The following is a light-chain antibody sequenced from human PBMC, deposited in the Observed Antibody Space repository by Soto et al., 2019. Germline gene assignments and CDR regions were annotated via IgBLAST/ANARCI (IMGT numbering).Light chain of an antibody. Sequence: QSVLTQPPSASGTPGQTIAISCSGGSSNIGSHTVNWYQQLPGTAPRLLIYSNTQRPSGVPDRSSGSKSGTSASLAISGLQYEYEGDYYCAAWDDSLNGVVFGGGTKVTVL. CDR2: SNT. CDR3: AAWDDSLNGVV. CDR1: SSNIGSHT. J-gene: IGLJ2*01. V-gene: IGLV1-44*01.